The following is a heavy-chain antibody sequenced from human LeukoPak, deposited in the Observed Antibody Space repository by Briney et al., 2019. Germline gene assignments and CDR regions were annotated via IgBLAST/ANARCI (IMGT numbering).Heavy chain of an antibody. D-gene: IGHD6-19*01. CDR1: GGSIGTYY. V-gene: IGHV4-59*05. CDR3: AGSLAVAGSPFYFDY. Sequence: PSETLSLTCTVSGGSIGTYYWSWIRQSPGKGLEWIGSIYYSGSTYYNPSLKSRVTISVDTSKNQFSLKLSSVTAADTAVYYCAGSLAVAGSPFYFDYWGQGTLVTVSS. J-gene: IGHJ4*02. CDR2: IYYSGST.